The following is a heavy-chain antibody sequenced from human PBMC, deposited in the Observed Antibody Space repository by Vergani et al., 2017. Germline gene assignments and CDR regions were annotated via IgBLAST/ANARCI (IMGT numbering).Heavy chain of an antibody. Sequence: QLQLQESVPGLVKPSETLSLTCTVSGGSISSSSYYWGWIRQPPGKGLEWIGSIHYSGSTSYNPSLKSRVTISVDTSKNQFSLKLSSVTAADTAVYYCARYPTTYYYDRSGYYPGGSNWGQGTLVTVSS. J-gene: IGHJ1*01. CDR2: IHYSGST. CDR3: ARYPTTYYYDRSGYYPGGSN. V-gene: IGHV4-39*01. CDR1: GGSISSSSYY. D-gene: IGHD3-22*01.